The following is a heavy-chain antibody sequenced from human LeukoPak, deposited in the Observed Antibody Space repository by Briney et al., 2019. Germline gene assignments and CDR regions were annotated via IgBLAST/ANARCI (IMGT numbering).Heavy chain of an antibody. D-gene: IGHD3-10*01. CDR3: ARDIDYYGSDALLDI. Sequence: GRSLRLSCAASGFTFSSYAMHWVRQAPGKGLEWVAVISYDGSNKYYADSVKGRFTISRDNSKNTLYLQMNSLRAEDTAVYYCARDIDYYGSDALLDIWGQGTMVTVSS. V-gene: IGHV3-30-3*01. CDR2: ISYDGSNK. J-gene: IGHJ3*02. CDR1: GFTFSSYA.